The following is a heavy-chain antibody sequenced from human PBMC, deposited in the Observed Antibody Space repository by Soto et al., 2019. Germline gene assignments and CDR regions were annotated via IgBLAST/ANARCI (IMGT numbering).Heavy chain of an antibody. D-gene: IGHD3-22*01. J-gene: IGHJ4*02. CDR2: IGSSDNII. CDR1: GFTFSDYY. Sequence: GGSLSLSCAASGFTFSDYYMSWIRQAPGKGLEWVSYIGSSDNIIYYADSVKGRFTISRDNAKNSLYLQMNSLRAEDTAVYYCARDLGYYESSGYFDYWGEGTLVTVSS. CDR3: ARDLGYYESSGYFDY. V-gene: IGHV3-11*01.